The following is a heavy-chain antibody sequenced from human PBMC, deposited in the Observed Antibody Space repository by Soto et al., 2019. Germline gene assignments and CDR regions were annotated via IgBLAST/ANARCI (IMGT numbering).Heavy chain of an antibody. Sequence: XXTLSLAFTVSGGSISSYYWRWIPQPPGKGLEWSGYIYYSGSTNYNPSLKSRVTISVDTSKNQFSLKLSSVTDADTAVYYCARQLSKDSSSWYSMDVWGKGTTVTVSS. D-gene: IGHD6-13*01. V-gene: IGHV4-59*08. J-gene: IGHJ6*04. CDR3: ARQLSKDSSSWYSMDV. CDR1: GGSISSYY. CDR2: IYYSGST.